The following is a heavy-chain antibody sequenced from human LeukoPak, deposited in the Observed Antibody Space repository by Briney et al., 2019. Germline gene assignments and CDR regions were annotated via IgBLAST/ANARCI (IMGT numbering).Heavy chain of an antibody. CDR1: GGSITNYY. Sequence: SETLSLTCTVSGGSITNYYWSWIRQPPGKGLEWIGYIYYSGSTNYNPSLKSRVTISVDKSKNQFSLKLSSVTAADTAVYYCARTDADYDDYGRDYYYYRAAWGKGTTVTVSS. CDR2: IYYSGST. J-gene: IGHJ6*03. CDR3: ARTDADYDDYGRDYYYYRAA. D-gene: IGHD4-17*01. V-gene: IGHV4-59*08.